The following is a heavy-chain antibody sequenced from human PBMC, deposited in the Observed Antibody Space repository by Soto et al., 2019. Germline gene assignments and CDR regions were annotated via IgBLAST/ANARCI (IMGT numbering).Heavy chain of an antibody. Sequence: QVQLVQSGAEVKKPGASVKVSCKASGYTFTSYDINWVRQATGQGLEWMGWMNPNSGNTGYAQKFQGRVTMTRNTSISTAYMELSNLRSEDTAVYYCARGNYGSPGRDYYYYGMDVWGQGTTVTVSS. J-gene: IGHJ6*02. CDR1: GYTFTSYD. CDR2: MNPNSGNT. CDR3: ARGNYGSPGRDYYYYGMDV. V-gene: IGHV1-8*01. D-gene: IGHD3-10*01.